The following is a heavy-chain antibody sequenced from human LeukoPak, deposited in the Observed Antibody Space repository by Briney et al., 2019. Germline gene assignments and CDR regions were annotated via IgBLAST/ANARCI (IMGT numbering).Heavy chain of an antibody. D-gene: IGHD4-23*01. J-gene: IGHJ4*02. CDR2: IWYDGSNK. CDR3: ARDRGGLDY. V-gene: IGHV3-33*01. Sequence: SGRSLRLSCAASGFTFSSYGMHWVRQAPGKGLEWVALIWYDGSNKYYADSVKGRFTISRDNSKNTLYLQMNSLRAEDTAVYYCARDRGGLDYWGQGTLVTVSS. CDR1: GFTFSSYG.